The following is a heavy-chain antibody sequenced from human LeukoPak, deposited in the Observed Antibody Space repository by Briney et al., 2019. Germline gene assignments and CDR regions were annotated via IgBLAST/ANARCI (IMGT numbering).Heavy chain of an antibody. CDR3: AREGPISMVVITYDAFDL. J-gene: IGHJ3*01. CDR1: GYTFRKNG. D-gene: IGHD3-22*01. CDR2: ISHDGISE. Sequence: PGRSLRLSCAASGYTFRKNGFHWVRQAPGKGLEWVAFISHDGISEYYTDSVKGRFTTSRDNSKNTLYLQMNSLRAEDTAMYYCAREGPISMVVITYDAFDLWGRGTVVTVSS. V-gene: IGHV3-30*03.